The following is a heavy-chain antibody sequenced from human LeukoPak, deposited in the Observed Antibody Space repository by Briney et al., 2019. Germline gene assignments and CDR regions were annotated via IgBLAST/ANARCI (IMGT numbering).Heavy chain of an antibody. CDR2: INGDGSER. V-gene: IGHV3-7*01. CDR1: GFTFSSAW. J-gene: IGHJ4*02. Sequence: PGGSLRLSCAASGFTFSSAWMTWVRQAPGKGPEWVANINGDGSERYYVASVKGRFTISRDNAKNSLYLQMNSLRAEDTAVYYCTRDFGWQQFDYWGQGTLVTVPS. D-gene: IGHD5-24*01. CDR3: TRDFGWQQFDY.